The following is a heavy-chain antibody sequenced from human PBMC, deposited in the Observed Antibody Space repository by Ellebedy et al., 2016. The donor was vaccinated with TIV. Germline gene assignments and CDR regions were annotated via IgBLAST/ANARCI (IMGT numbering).Heavy chain of an antibody. Sequence: GGSLRLSXTASGFTFGDYAMSWFRQAPGKGLEWVGFIRSKAYGGTTEYAASVKGRFTISRDDSKSIAYLQMNSLKTEDTAVYYCTRVGVEDAFDIWGQGTMVTVSS. CDR3: TRVGVEDAFDI. CDR1: GFTFGDYA. J-gene: IGHJ3*02. CDR2: IRSKAYGGTT. V-gene: IGHV3-49*03.